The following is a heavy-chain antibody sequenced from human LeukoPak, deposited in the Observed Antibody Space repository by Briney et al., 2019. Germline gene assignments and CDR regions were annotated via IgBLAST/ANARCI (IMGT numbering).Heavy chain of an antibody. CDR3: ARGLTMGFGELLVRRANWFDP. CDR2: MNPNSGNT. D-gene: IGHD3-10*01. Sequence: ASVKVSCKASGYTFTSYDINWVRQATGQGLEWMGWMNPNSGNTGYAQKFQGRVTMTRNTSISTAYMELSSLRSEDTAVYYCARGLTMGFGELLVRRANWFDPWGQGALVTVSS. CDR1: GYTFTSYD. J-gene: IGHJ5*02. V-gene: IGHV1-8*01.